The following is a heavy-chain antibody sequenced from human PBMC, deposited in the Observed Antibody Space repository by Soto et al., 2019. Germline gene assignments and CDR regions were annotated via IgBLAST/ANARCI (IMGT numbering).Heavy chain of an antibody. D-gene: IGHD5-12*01. Sequence: SETLSLTCTVSGGSISDYYWSWIRQPAGKGLEWIGRIYTSGDTDYNPSLESRVTISIDTSKNQFSLKVTSVTAADTAVYYCARERREKIHDGYDIDYWGQGTLVTVS. V-gene: IGHV4-4*07. CDR1: GGSISDYY. CDR2: IYTSGDT. CDR3: ARERREKIHDGYDIDY. J-gene: IGHJ4*02.